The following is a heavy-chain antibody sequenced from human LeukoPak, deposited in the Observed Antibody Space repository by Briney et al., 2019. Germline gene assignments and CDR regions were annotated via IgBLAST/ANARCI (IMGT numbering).Heavy chain of an antibody. Sequence: GASVTVSCKASGYTFTGYYIHWVRQAPGQGLEWMGRINPKTGVTNYAQKFQDRVTMTRDTSISTAYMELSRLRSDDTAVYYSATDGTVGATSKTGDYWGQGTLVTVSS. CDR1: GYTFTGYY. CDR2: INPKTGVT. D-gene: IGHD1-26*01. V-gene: IGHV1-2*06. CDR3: ATDGTVGATSKTGDY. J-gene: IGHJ4*02.